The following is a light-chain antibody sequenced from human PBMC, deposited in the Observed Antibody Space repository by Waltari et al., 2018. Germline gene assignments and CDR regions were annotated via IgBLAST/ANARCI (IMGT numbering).Light chain of an antibody. J-gene: IGKJ1*01. V-gene: IGKV1-5*01. CDR1: QSISSW. CDR3: QQYNSYPVT. CDR2: DAS. Sequence: DIQMTQSPSTLSASVGDRVTITCRASQSISSWLAWYQQKPGKAPKLLSYDASSLESGVPSRFSGSGSGTEFTLTISSLQPDDFATYYCQQYNSYPVTFGQGTKVEIK.